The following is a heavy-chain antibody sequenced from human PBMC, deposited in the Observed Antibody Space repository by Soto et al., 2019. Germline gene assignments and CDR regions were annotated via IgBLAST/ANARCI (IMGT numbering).Heavy chain of an antibody. J-gene: IGHJ4*02. CDR1: GFNFSSYG. V-gene: IGHV3-33*08. D-gene: IGHD3-10*01. CDR2: IWNDGSNK. CDR3: ARVRDHYGSGSRCFFDY. Sequence: QVQLVEAGGGVVQPGRSLRISCAASGFNFSSYGMHWVRQAPGKWLEWLTVIWNDGSNKYYADSVKGRFTVSRHNSKNTLYLQMDSLRAEDTGLYSCARVRDHYGSGSRCFFDYWGQGTRVSVSS.